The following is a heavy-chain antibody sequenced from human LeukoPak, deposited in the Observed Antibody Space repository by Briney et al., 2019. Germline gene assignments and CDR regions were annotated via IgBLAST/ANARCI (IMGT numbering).Heavy chain of an antibody. CDR2: IYATGNT. V-gene: IGHV3-66*03. D-gene: IGHD3-3*01. J-gene: IGHJ4*02. Sequence: GGSLRLSCAASGFSISNYYMFWARQAPGKGLEWVSVIYATGNTYYANSVKGRFTISRDNSKNTLYLQMDSLRAEDTAVYYCARDRAWNYFDYWGQGTLVTVSS. CDR3: ARDRAWNYFDY. CDR1: GFSISNYY.